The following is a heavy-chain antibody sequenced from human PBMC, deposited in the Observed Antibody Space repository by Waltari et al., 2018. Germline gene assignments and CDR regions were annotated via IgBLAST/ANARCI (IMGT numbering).Heavy chain of an antibody. CDR3: ARALYYYDSSGYREDNWFDP. V-gene: IGHV1-8*03. Sequence: QVQLVQSGAEVKKPGASVKVSCKASGYTFTSYDINWVRQATGQGLEWMGWMNPNSGNTGYAQKFEGRVTITRNTSISAAYMELSSLRSEDTAVYYCARALYYYDSSGYREDNWFDPWGQGTLVTVSS. CDR1: GYTFTSYD. CDR2: MNPNSGNT. D-gene: IGHD3-22*01. J-gene: IGHJ5*02.